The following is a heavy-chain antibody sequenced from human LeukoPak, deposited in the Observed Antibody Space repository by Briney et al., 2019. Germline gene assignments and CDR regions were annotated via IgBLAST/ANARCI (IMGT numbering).Heavy chain of an antibody. CDR1: GFTFSSYP. V-gene: IGHV3-30-3*01. Sequence: PGGSLRLSCKASGFTFSSYPMDWVRQAPGKGLEWVAIITDDGTNKYYADSVKGRFTISRDDSNNTVYLQMNSLRVDDTAISFCARGKFFDIWGQGTMVTVSS. CDR2: ITDDGTNK. J-gene: IGHJ3*02. CDR3: ARGKFFDI.